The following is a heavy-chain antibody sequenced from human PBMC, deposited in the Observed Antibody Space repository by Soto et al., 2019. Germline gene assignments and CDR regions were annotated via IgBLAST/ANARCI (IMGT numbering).Heavy chain of an antibody. CDR1: GFTVSSND. V-gene: IGHV3-66*01. CDR2: IYSGGST. D-gene: IGHD3-3*01. J-gene: IGHJ1*01. CDR3: ARTPESVGVVNHEYFQH. Sequence: EVQLVESGGGLVQPGGSLRLSCAASGFTVSSNDMSWVRQAPGKGLEWVSVIYSGGSTNYEDSVKDRFTIFRRNTKNTLYLQFNSLRAEGTAEYYCARTPESVGVVNHEYFQHWGQGTLVT.